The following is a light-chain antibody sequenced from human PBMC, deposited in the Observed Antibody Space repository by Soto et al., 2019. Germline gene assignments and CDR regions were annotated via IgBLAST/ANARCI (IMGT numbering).Light chain of an antibody. CDR2: AAS. CDR3: QQYCSSSYT. CDR1: QSISSSY. V-gene: IGKV3-20*01. Sequence: EIVLTQSPGTLSLSPGERATLSCRASQSISSSYLAWYQQKPGQAPRLLIYAASSRATGIPDRFSGSGSGPDFTLTISRLEPVDFAVYYCQQYCSSSYTFGQGTQSEIK. J-gene: IGKJ2*01.